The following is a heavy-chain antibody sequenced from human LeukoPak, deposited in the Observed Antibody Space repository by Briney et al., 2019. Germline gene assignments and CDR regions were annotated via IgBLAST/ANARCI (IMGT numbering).Heavy chain of an antibody. CDR1: GFPFSDYG. J-gene: IGHJ4*02. Sequence: GGAPRLSCVACGFPFSDYGMYCVRQAPGKGLEWLAVISHDGSNKHYADSVKGRITISRDNSMKTLYLQMKSLTAEDTAVYYCAKVRWGSDNALDSWGQGTLVSGSS. V-gene: IGHV3-30*18. D-gene: IGHD3-16*01. CDR3: AKVRWGSDNALDS. CDR2: ISHDGSNK.